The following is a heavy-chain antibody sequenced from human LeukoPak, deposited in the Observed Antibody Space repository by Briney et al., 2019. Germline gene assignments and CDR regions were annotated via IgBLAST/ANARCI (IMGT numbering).Heavy chain of an antibody. D-gene: IGHD6-13*01. CDR2: INHSGST. J-gene: IGHJ4*02. Sequence: PSETLSLTCTVSGGSISSGSYYWSWIRQPPGKGLEWIGEINHSGSTNYNPSLKSRVTISVDTSKNQFSLKLSSVTAADTAVYYCARISAAAAPGYFDYWGQGTLVTVSS. CDR3: ARISAAAAPGYFDY. CDR1: GGSISSGSYY. V-gene: IGHV4-39*07.